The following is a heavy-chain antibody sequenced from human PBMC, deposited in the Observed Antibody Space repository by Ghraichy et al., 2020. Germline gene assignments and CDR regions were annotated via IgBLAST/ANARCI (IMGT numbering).Heavy chain of an antibody. Sequence: GESLNISCAASGFTFSSYAMSWVRQAPGKGLEWVSAISGSGGSTYYADSVKGRFTISRDNSKNTLYLQMNSLRAEDTAVYYCAKDDRMTTWGKFDPWGQGTLVTVSS. D-gene: IGHD4-17*01. CDR1: GFTFSSYA. CDR2: ISGSGGST. CDR3: AKDDRMTTWGKFDP. J-gene: IGHJ5*02. V-gene: IGHV3-23*01.